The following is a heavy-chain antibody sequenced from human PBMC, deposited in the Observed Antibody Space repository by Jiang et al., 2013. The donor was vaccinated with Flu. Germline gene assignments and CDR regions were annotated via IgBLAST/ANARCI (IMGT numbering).Heavy chain of an antibody. D-gene: IGHD2-21*02. CDR1: GGAITTYH. CDR3: ARDGPPETAHYYYGMDV. V-gene: IGHV4-59*01. Sequence: PGLVKPSETLSLTCTVSGGAITTYHWSWIRQFPGKGLEWIAYIHHRGNTNYNPSLRSRVAISIDTTRSQVSLNLSSVTAADTAVYYCARDGPPETAHYYYGMDVWGQRDHGHRLL. J-gene: IGHJ6*01. CDR2: IHHRGNT.